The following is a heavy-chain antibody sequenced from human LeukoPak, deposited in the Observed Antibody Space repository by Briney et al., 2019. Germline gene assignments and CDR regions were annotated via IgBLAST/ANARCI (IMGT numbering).Heavy chain of an antibody. J-gene: IGHJ6*03. Sequence: GESLKISCKGSGYSFTSYWIGWVRQMPGKGLGWMGIIYPGDSDTRYSPSFQGQVTISADKSISTAYLQWSSLKASDTAMYYCARSTGTSSSYYYYMDVWGKGTTVTVSS. CDR1: GYSFTSYW. CDR2: IYPGDSDT. V-gene: IGHV5-51*01. D-gene: IGHD1-7*01. CDR3: ARSTGTSSSYYYYMDV.